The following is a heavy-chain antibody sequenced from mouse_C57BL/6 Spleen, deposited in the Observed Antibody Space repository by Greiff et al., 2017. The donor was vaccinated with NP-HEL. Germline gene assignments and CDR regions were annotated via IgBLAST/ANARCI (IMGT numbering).Heavy chain of an antibody. CDR1: GYAFSSYW. J-gene: IGHJ1*03. CDR2: IYPGDGDT. Sequence: VKLQESGAELVKPGASVKISCKASGYAFSSYWMNWVKQRPGKGLEWIGQIYPGDGDTNYNGKFKGKATLTADKSSSTAYMQLSSLTSEDSAVYFCARGDSNYGYWYFDVWGTGTTVTVSS. D-gene: IGHD2-5*01. CDR3: ARGDSNYGYWYFDV. V-gene: IGHV1-80*01.